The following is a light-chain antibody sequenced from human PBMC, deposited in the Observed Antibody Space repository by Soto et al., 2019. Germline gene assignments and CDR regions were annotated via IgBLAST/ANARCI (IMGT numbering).Light chain of an antibody. CDR3: SSYTSSSTPNWV. Sequence: QSALTQPASGSGSPGQSITISCTGTSSDVGGYNYVSWYQQHPGKAPKLMIYEVSNRPSGVSNRFSGSKSGNTASLTISGLQAEDEADYYCSSYTSSSTPNWVFGGGTKLTVL. CDR1: SSDVGGYNY. J-gene: IGLJ3*02. V-gene: IGLV2-14*01. CDR2: EVS.